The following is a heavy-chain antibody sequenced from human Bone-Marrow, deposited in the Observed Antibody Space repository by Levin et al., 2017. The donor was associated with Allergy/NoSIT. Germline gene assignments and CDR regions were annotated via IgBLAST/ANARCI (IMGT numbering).Heavy chain of an antibody. V-gene: IGHV1-18*01. CDR1: GYTFTTFG. CDR3: ARDPGAGSGWDY. D-gene: IGHD3-10*01. Sequence: ASVKVSCKASGYTFTTFGISWVRQAPGQGLEWMGWISPYNGNTNCAQKVRGRVTMTTDTSTSTAYMELRSLRSDDTAVYYCARDPGAGSGWDYWGQGTLVTVSS. J-gene: IGHJ4*02. CDR2: ISPYNGNT.